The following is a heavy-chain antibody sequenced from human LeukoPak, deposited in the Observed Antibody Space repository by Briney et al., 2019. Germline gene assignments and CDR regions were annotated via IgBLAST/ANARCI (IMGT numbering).Heavy chain of an antibody. Sequence: SETLSLTCTVSGDSISSSNYYWGWIRQPPVKGLEWLGSFSYSESTYYNPSLKSRVTIFVDTSKNHFSLKLSSVTAADTAVYYCARHEHIVVITAIRNWFDPWGHGTLVTVSS. V-gene: IGHV4-39*01. J-gene: IGHJ5*02. CDR3: ARHEHIVVITAIRNWFDP. D-gene: IGHD2-21*02. CDR2: FSYSEST. CDR1: GDSISSSNYY.